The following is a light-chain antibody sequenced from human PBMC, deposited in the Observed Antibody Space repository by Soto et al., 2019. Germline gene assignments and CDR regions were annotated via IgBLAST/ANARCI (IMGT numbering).Light chain of an antibody. J-gene: IGKJ3*01. Sequence: DIKMTQSPSSLSASVGDRVTISCQASQDISNSLNWYQQKPGKAPELLIYDAYNLETGVPSRFSGSGTGTNFTLTISTLQPEDIATYYCQHYNNLPPTFGPGTNVDIK. CDR3: QHYNNLPPT. V-gene: IGKV1-33*01. CDR2: DAY. CDR1: QDISNS.